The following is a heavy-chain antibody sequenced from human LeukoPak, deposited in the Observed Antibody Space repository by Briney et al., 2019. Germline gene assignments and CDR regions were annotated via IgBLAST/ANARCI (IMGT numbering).Heavy chain of an antibody. CDR2: ISGSSTYI. Sequence: GGSLRLSCAASGFTFSRYSMNWVRQAPGKGLEWVSFISGSSTYIYYADSVKGRLTISRDNAKNSLYLEMNSLRAEDTAVYYCARTYYDFWSGYYSHEGNPFDYWGQGTLVTVSS. J-gene: IGHJ4*02. D-gene: IGHD3-3*01. V-gene: IGHV3-21*01. CDR1: GFTFSRYS. CDR3: ARTYYDFWSGYYSHEGNPFDY.